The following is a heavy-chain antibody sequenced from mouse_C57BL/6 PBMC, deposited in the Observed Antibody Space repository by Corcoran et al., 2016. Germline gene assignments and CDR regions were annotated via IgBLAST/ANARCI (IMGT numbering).Heavy chain of an antibody. CDR2: INPNNGGT. CDR1: GYTFTDYY. Sequence: EVQLQQSGPELVKPGASVKISCKASGYTFTDYYMNWVKQSHGKSLEWIGDINPNNGGTSYNQKFKGKATLTVDKSSGTAYMELRSLTSEDSAVYYCARVSYYSNYVGAMDYWGQGTSVTVSS. V-gene: IGHV1-26*01. CDR3: ARVSYYSNYVGAMDY. J-gene: IGHJ4*01. D-gene: IGHD2-5*01.